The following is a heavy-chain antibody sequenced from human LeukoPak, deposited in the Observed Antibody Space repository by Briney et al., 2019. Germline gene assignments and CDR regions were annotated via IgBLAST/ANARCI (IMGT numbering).Heavy chain of an antibody. V-gene: IGHV4-34*01. Sequence: SETLSLTCAVYGGSFSGYYWSWIRQPPGKGLEWIGEINHSGSTNYNPSLKSRVNISVDTSKNQFSLKLSSVTAADTAVYYCARGPLFGYWGQGTLVTVSS. CDR2: INHSGST. CDR3: ARGPLFGY. J-gene: IGHJ4*02. CDR1: GGSFSGYY.